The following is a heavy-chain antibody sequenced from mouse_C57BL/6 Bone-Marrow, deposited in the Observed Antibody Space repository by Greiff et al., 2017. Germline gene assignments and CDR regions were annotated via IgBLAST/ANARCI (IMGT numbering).Heavy chain of an antibody. J-gene: IGHJ3*01. Sequence: VQLKQSGAELVKPGASVKLSCTASGFNIKDYYMHWVKQRTEQGLEWIGRIDPEDGETTYAPKFQGKATITADTSSNTAYLQLSSLTSEDTAVYYCATADDAYWGQGTLVTVSA. V-gene: IGHV14-2*01. CDR3: ATADDAY. CDR2: IDPEDGET. CDR1: GFNIKDYY.